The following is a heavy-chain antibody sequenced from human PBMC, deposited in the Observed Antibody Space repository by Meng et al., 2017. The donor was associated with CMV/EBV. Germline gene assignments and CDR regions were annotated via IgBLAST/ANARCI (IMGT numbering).Heavy chain of an antibody. J-gene: IGHJ6*02. D-gene: IGHD6-13*01. CDR3: ARVWQPRGMDV. CDR1: GFTCSSYE. V-gene: IGHV3-48*03. Sequence: GGSLRLSCAASGFTCSSYEMNWVRQAPGKGLEWVSYISSSGGTIYYADSVKGRFTISRDNAKNSLYLQMNSLRAEDTAVYYCARVWQPRGMDVWGQGTTVTVSS. CDR2: ISSSGGTI.